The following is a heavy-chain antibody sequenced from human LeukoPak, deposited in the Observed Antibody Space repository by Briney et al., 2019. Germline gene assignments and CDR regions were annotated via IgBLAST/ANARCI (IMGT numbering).Heavy chain of an antibody. CDR3: ARDNYGSGLPDFDY. J-gene: IGHJ4*02. D-gene: IGHD3-10*01. V-gene: IGHV4-4*07. CDR2: ISASGTT. Sequence: SETLSLTCTVSSGSINGHYWSWIRQPAGKGLEWRGRISASGTTKYNLSLRNRVTMSVDTSKNQFALKVKSVTAADTGVYYCARDNYGSGLPDFDYWGQGTLVTVSS. CDR1: SGSINGHY.